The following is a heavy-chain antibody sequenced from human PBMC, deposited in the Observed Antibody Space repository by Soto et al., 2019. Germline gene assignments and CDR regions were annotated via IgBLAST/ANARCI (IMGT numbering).Heavy chain of an antibody. CDR3: ARSLWFGELSSQPYGMDV. Sequence: SGPLSLTCAVYVGSFSGYYWSWIRQPPGKGLEWIGEINHSGSTNYNPSLKSRVTISVDTSKNQFSLKLSSVTAADTAVYYCARSLWFGELSSQPYGMDVWGQGTTVTVSS. CDR2: INHSGST. CDR1: VGSFSGYY. D-gene: IGHD3-10*01. J-gene: IGHJ6*02. V-gene: IGHV4-34*01.